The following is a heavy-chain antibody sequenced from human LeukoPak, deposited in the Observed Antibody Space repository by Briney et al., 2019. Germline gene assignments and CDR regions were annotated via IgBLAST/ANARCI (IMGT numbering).Heavy chain of an antibody. J-gene: IGHJ3*01. Sequence: GGSLRLSCAASGFTFSSDAMNWVRQRPGKGLEWVSVISGSGDKTYYADSVKGRFTISRDNAKNSLYLQMNSLRDEDTAVYYCARAPVGLKADAFDVWGQGTMVTVSS. CDR2: ISGSGDKT. V-gene: IGHV3-23*01. CDR3: ARAPVGLKADAFDV. D-gene: IGHD1-26*01. CDR1: GFTFSSDA.